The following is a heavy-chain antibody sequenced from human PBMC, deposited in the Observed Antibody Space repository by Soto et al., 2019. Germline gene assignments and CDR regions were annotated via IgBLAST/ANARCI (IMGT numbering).Heavy chain of an antibody. Sequence: PSETLSLTCDVYGGSFSDYIWTWIRQTPGKGLQWIGQINHSRSANYNPSLKSRVTISVHTSSSQFSLELSSVTAADTAVYYCARGLISGSHYSGGWYYFDSWGQGTQVTVSS. D-gene: IGHD1-26*01. J-gene: IGHJ4*02. CDR1: GGSFSDYI. V-gene: IGHV4-34*01. CDR3: ARGLISGSHYSGGWYYFDS. CDR2: INHSRSA.